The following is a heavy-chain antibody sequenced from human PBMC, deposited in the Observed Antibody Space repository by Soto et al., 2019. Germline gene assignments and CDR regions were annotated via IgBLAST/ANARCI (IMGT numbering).Heavy chain of an antibody. CDR2: ISAYNGNT. Sequence: ASVKVSCKASGYTFTSYCISWGRQAPGQGLEWMGWISAYNGNTNYAQKLQGRVTMTTDTSTSTAYMELRSLRSDDTAVYYCARDYNPYSSGWYSAFDIWGQGTMVTVSS. CDR1: GYTFTSYC. CDR3: ARDYNPYSSGWYSAFDI. D-gene: IGHD6-19*01. J-gene: IGHJ3*02. V-gene: IGHV1-18*01.